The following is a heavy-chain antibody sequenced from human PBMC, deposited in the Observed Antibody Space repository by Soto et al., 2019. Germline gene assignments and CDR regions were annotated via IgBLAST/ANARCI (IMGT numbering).Heavy chain of an antibody. D-gene: IGHD7-27*01. V-gene: IGHV1-45*02. CDR2: ITPYNGNV. Sequence: QMQLLQSGAEVKKTGSSVKISCKTSGWIFTFKYLHWVQQAPGQGLEWLGWITPYNGNVKYAQHFQDRISLTRDNSLTPLFLELRNLRSEDTGLYYCARSATSGDQHFIDSWGQGTLVTVSS. J-gene: IGHJ4*02. CDR1: GWIFTFKY. CDR3: ARSATSGDQHFIDS.